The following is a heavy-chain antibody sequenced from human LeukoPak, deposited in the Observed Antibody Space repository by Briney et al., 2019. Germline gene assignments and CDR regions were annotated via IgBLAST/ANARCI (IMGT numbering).Heavy chain of an antibody. D-gene: IGHD3-22*01. V-gene: IGHV3-21*01. J-gene: IGHJ4*02. CDR3: ARVVGLGYYDILRYFDY. CDR1: GFTFSSYS. Sequence: PGRSLRLSCAASGFTFSSYSMNWVRQAPGKGLEWVSSISSSSSYIYYADSVKGRFTISRDNAKNSLYLQMNSLRADDTAVYYCARVVGLGYYDILRYFDYWGQGTLVTVSS. CDR2: ISSSSSYI.